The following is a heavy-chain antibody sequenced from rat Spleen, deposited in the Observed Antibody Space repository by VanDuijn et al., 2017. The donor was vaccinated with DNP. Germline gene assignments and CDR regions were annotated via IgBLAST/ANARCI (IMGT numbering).Heavy chain of an antibody. J-gene: IGHJ4*01. V-gene: IGHV2-27*01. CDR1: GFSLTSYH. CDR3: ARAPYSSYYYVMDA. Sequence: QVQLKESGPGLVQPSQTLSLTCTVSGFSLTSYHVHWVRQPPGKGLEWMGRIQNGGSTDYNSALKSRLSISRDTSKSKVFLKMNSLQTEDTAMYFCARAPYSSYYYVMDAWGQGASVTVSS. D-gene: IGHD1-2*01. CDR2: IQNGGST.